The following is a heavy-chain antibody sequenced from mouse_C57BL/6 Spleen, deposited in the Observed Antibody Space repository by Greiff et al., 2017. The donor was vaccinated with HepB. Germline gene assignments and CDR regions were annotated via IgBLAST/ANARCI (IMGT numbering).Heavy chain of an antibody. D-gene: IGHD1-1*01. V-gene: IGHV1-72*01. CDR1: GYTFTSYW. CDR3: ARDATLVECAMDY. J-gene: IGHJ4*01. CDR2: IDPNSGGT. Sequence: VQLQQSGAELVKPGASVKLSCKASGYTFTSYWMHWVKQRPGRGLEWIGRIDPNSGGTKYNEKFKRKATLTEDKPSSTAYLQLSSLTSEDSAVYYCARDATLVECAMDYWGQGASVTVSS.